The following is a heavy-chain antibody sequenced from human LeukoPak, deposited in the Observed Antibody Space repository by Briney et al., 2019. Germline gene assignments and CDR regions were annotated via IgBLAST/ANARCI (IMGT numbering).Heavy chain of an antibody. D-gene: IGHD2-2*01. CDR1: GFTFSTYS. Sequence: GGSLRLSCAASGFTFSTYSMHWVRQAPGKGLEWVSSIRSGSTYINYADSVKGRFTISRDDAKKSLYLQMNSLRAEDTAVYYCARVGVVPAAIPDGFDIWGQGTMVTVSS. CDR2: IRSGSTYI. J-gene: IGHJ3*02. CDR3: ARVGVVPAAIPDGFDI. V-gene: IGHV3-21*01.